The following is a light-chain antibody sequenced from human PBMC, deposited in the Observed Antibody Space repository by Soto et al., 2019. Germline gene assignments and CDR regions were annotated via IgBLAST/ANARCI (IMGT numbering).Light chain of an antibody. Sequence: QSVLTQPSSASGTPGQRVTISCSGTPSNIGRNYVYWYQQFPGAAPKLIIYRNNQRSSGVPNRFSGSRSDTSASLAISGLRSEDAADYYCASWDDRLSGEVFGNGTKLTV. CDR3: ASWDDRLSGEV. CDR2: RNN. J-gene: IGLJ1*01. V-gene: IGLV1-47*01. CDR1: PSNIGRNY.